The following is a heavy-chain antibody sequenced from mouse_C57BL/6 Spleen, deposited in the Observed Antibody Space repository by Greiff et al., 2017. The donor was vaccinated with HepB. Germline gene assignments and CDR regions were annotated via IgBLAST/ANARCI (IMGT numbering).Heavy chain of an antibody. CDR2: INPYNGDT. V-gene: IGHV1-20*01. Sequence: VQLKQSGPELVKPGDSVKISCKASGYSFTGYFMNWVMQSHGKSLEWIGRINPYNGDTFYNQKFKGKATLTVDKSSSTAHMELRSLTSEDSAVYYCARGGITTVVATFPSMDYWGQGTSVTVSS. CDR1: GYSFTGYF. J-gene: IGHJ4*01. CDR3: ARGGITTVVATFPSMDY. D-gene: IGHD1-1*01.